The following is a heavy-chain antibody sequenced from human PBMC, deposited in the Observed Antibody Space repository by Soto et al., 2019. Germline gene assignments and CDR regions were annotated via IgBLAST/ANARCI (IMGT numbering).Heavy chain of an antibody. J-gene: IGHJ3*02. D-gene: IGHD5-12*01. V-gene: IGHV1-46*01. CDR3: ARDTGYDHDAFDI. CDR2: INPTGSMT. CDR1: GYSFITSYY. Sequence: ASVKVSCKASGYSFITSYYMHWVRQAPGQGLEWMGIINPTGSMTKYSQRFQGRLTMTRDTSTSTDYMELTTLTSEDTAAYFCARDTGYDHDAFDIWGQGTMVTVSS.